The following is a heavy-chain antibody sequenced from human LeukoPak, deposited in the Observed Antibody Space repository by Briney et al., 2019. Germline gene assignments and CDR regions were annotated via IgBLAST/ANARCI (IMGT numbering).Heavy chain of an antibody. J-gene: IGHJ5*02. CDR1: GYTFTDYY. V-gene: IGHV1-2*02. CDR2: MNPNSGGT. Sequence: GASVRVSCKTSGYTFTDYYIHWVRQAPGRGLESMGWMNPNSGGTNYAPKFQGRVTMTRDTSISTAYMELSSLTSDDTAVYYCARGHNSGYSNSLDPWGQGTLVTVSS. CDR3: ARGHNSGYSNSLDP. D-gene: IGHD3-22*01.